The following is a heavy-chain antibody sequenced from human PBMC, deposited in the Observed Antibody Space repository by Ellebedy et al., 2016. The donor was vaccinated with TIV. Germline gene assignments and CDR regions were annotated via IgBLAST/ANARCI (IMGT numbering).Heavy chain of an antibody. D-gene: IGHD5-12*01. Sequence: GESLKLSCAASGFTSSSYAMHWVRQAPGKGLEWVAVISYDGSNKYYADSVKGRFTISRDNSKNTLYLQMNSLRAEDTAVYYCARGNSGYDAVYLDYWGQGTLVTVSS. CDR2: ISYDGSNK. V-gene: IGHV3-30-3*01. J-gene: IGHJ4*02. CDR1: GFTSSSYA. CDR3: ARGNSGYDAVYLDY.